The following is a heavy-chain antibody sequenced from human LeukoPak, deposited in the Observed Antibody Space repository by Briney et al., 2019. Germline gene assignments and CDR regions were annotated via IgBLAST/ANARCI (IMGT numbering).Heavy chain of an antibody. V-gene: IGHV3-30*18. Sequence: PGRSPRLSCAASGFTFSSYGMHWVRQAPGKGLEWVAVISYDGSNKYYADSVKGRFTISRDNSKNTLYLQMNSLRAEDTAVYYCAKDPDYGNYWGQGTLVTVSS. CDR1: GFTFSSYG. CDR2: ISYDGSNK. J-gene: IGHJ4*02. D-gene: IGHD4-17*01. CDR3: AKDPDYGNY.